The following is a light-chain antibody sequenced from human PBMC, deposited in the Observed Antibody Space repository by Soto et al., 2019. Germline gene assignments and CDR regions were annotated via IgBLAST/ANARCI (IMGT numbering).Light chain of an antibody. J-gene: IGLJ1*01. CDR1: SSNIGSNY. Sequence: QSVLTQPPSASGTPGQRVTISCSGSSSNIGSNYVYWYQQLPGTAPTLLIYSNNQRPSGVPDRFSGSKSGTSASLAISGLRSEDEADYYCAAWDDSLSGPVYVFGTGTKVTVL. CDR3: AAWDDSLSGPVYV. V-gene: IGLV1-47*02. CDR2: SNN.